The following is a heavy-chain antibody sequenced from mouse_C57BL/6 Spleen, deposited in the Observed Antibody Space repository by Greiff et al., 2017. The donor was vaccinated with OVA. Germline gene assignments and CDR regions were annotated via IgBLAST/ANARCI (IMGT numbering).Heavy chain of an antibody. CDR3: ARGNWSAFFAY. D-gene: IGHD4-1*01. CDR2: ISYDGSN. V-gene: IGHV3-6*01. J-gene: IGHJ3*01. CDR1: GYSITSGYY. Sequence: EVQLVESGPGLVKPSQSLSLTCSVTGYSITSGYYWNWIRQFPGNKLEWMGYISYDGSNNYNPSLKNRISITRDTSKNQFFLKLNSVTTEDTATYYCARGNWSAFFAYWGQGTLVTVSA.